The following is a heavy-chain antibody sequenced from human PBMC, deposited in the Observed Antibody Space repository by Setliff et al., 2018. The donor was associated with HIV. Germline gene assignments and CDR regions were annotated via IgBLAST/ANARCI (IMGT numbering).Heavy chain of an antibody. J-gene: IGHJ6*03. V-gene: IGHV5-51*01. CDR3: ARHITGISFFSYMDV. D-gene: IGHD1-20*01. CDR1: GYNFTSNW. CDR2: IYPGDPDT. Sequence: GESLKISCKGSGYNFTSNWIGWVRQMPGKGLEWMGIIYPGDPDTRYSPSFQGQVTISADKSISTAYLQWSSLKASDTAMYYCARHITGISFFSYMDVWGTGTTVTVSS.